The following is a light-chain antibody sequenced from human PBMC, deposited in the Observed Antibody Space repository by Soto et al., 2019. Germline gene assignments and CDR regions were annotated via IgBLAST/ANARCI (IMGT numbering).Light chain of an antibody. CDR2: DTS. Sequence: EIVLTQSPATLSLSPGERATLSCWASQSVSSYLAWYQQQPGQAPRLLIYDTSNRATGIPARFSGGGSGTDFTLTLSSLKPEDFAVYYCQQRRTWPLTFGGGTKVEIK. J-gene: IGKJ4*01. CDR1: QSVSSY. CDR3: QQRRTWPLT. V-gene: IGKV3-11*01.